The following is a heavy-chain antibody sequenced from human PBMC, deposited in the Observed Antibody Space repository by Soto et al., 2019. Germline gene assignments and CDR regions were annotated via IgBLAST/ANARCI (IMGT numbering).Heavy chain of an antibody. J-gene: IGHJ4*02. CDR3: ARDAASGSYYCDY. CDR1: GFTFSSYS. V-gene: IGHV3-21*01. CDR2: ISSSSSYI. D-gene: IGHD1-26*01. Sequence: GGSLRLSCAASGFTFSSYSMNWVRQAPGKGLEWVSSISSSSSYIYYADSVKGRFTISRDNAKNSLYLQMNSLRAEDTAVYYCARDAASGSYYCDYWGQGTLVTVSS.